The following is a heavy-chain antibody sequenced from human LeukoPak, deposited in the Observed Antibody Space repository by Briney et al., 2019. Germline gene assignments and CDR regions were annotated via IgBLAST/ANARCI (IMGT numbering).Heavy chain of an antibody. CDR1: GFTFSSYA. J-gene: IGHJ3*02. Sequence: AGGSLRLSCAASGFTFSSYAMSWVREAPGRGLEWGSAISGSGGSTYYADSVKGRFTISRDNSKNTLYLQMNSLRAEDTAVYYCANWPDAFDIWGQGTMVTVSS. V-gene: IGHV3-23*01. CDR2: ISGSGGST. CDR3: ANWPDAFDI.